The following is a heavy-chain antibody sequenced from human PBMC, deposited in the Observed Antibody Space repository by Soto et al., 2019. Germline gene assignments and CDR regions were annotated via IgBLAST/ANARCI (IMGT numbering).Heavy chain of an antibody. CDR2: IKSKGNNYAT. CDR1: GFTFSVSA. CDR3: ASHQIVWGSRIPTLISNDGFDS. V-gene: IGHV3-73*01. J-gene: IGHJ3*02. D-gene: IGHD3-16*01. Sequence: EVQLVESGGGLVQPGGSLKISCVASGFTFSVSAMHWVRQASGKGLEWVGRIKSKGNNYATAYAASMQGRVTISRDDSKNTTYLQNNRLKTEETAVYDCASHQIVWGSRIPTLISNDGFDSWGQGKKVTASS.